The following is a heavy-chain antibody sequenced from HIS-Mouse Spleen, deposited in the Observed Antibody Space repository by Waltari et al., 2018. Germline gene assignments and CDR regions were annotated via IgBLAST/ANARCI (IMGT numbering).Heavy chain of an antibody. CDR2: INPNRGGT. J-gene: IGHJ5*02. CDR3: ARGSGRWELLLPNWFDP. CDR1: GYTFTGYY. V-gene: IGHV1-2*02. D-gene: IGHD1-26*01. Sequence: QVQLVQSGAEVKKPGASVKVSCKASGYTFTGYYMHWVRQAPGQGLAWMGWINPNRGGTNYAQKFQGRVTMTRDPSISTAYMELSRLRSDDTAVYYCARGSGRWELLLPNWFDPWGQGTLVTVSS.